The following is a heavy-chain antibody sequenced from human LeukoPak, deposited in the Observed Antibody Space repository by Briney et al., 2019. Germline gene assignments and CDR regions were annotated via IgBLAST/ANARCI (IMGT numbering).Heavy chain of an antibody. CDR3: VKARKGYSSSWFDY. Sequence: GGSLSLSCAASGFSFSGYAMSWVRQAPGKGLEWVSGISGSGATTYYVDSVRGRFTISRDNSRNTLYLQVNSLRAEDTALYYCVKARKGYSSSWFDYWGQGTLVTVSS. CDR2: ISGSGATT. J-gene: IGHJ4*02. D-gene: IGHD6-13*01. CDR1: GFSFSGYA. V-gene: IGHV3-23*01.